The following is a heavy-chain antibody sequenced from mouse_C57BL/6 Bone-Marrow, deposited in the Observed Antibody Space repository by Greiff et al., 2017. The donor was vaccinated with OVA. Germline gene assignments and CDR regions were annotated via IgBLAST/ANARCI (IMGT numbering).Heavy chain of an antibody. Sequence: QVQLQQPGAELVRPGSSVKLSCKASGYTFTSYWMDWVKQRPGQGLEWIGNIYPSDSETHYNQKFKDKATLTVDKSSSTAYMQLSSLTSEDSAVYYCARFYYGSSYGNFDVWGTGTTVTVSS. CDR1: GYTFTSYW. J-gene: IGHJ1*03. CDR3: ARFYYGSSYGNFDV. V-gene: IGHV1-61*01. D-gene: IGHD1-1*01. CDR2: IYPSDSET.